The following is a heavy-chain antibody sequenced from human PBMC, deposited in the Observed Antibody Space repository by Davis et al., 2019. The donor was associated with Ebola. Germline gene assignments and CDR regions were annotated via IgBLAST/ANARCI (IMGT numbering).Heavy chain of an antibody. V-gene: IGHV4-39*01. J-gene: IGHJ4*02. D-gene: IGHD6-6*01. CDR3: ARQSSSSWGDY. CDR2: IFRTGAT. CDR1: GGSIRSSSHY. Sequence: SETLSLTCTVSGGSIRSSSHYWGWIRQAPGKGLEWMGSIFRTGATSYNPSLKSRVTLSVDTSKNHFSLKLRSVTAADTAVYYCARQSSSSWGDYWDQGTLVTVSS.